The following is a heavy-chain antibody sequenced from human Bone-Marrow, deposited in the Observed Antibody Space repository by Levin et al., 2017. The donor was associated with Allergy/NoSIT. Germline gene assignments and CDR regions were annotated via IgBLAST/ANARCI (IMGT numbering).Heavy chain of an antibody. CDR3: ARGSHARFDY. D-gene: IGHD6-6*01. CDR1: GFTFTSYW. Sequence: GGSLRLSCTASGFTFTSYWMSWVRQVPGKGLQWVANINLEGRAKYYVDSVKGRFTISRDNAKKSLHLQMNSLGAEDTAVYYCARGSHARFDYWGQGALVTVSS. CDR2: INLEGRAK. V-gene: IGHV3-7*02. J-gene: IGHJ4*02.